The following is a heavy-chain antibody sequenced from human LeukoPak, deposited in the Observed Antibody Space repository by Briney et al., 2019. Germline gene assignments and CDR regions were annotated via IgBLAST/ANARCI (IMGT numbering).Heavy chain of an antibody. CDR1: GDIFNSYS. J-gene: IGHJ6*03. CDR3: ARMVRSRGSLPTSYYYTDV. V-gene: IGHV1-69*05. D-gene: IGHD1-26*01. CDR2: IIPMFGSP. Sequence: ASVKVSCKASGDIFNSYSISWVRQAPGQGLEWMGGIIPMFGSPNYAQKFQGRVTISTDQFTPTAYMELSSLSSEDTALYYCARMVRSRGSLPTSYYYTDVWGTGTTVTVSS.